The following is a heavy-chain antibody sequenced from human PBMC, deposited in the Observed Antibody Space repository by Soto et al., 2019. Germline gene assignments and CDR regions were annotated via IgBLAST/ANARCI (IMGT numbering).Heavy chain of an antibody. Sequence: QVQLVQSGPEVKKPGASVRVSCKASGYAFASHDINWVRQASGQGPEWMGWMNPNSGSTGYAQKFQGRVTLTRNTSITTAYMEVSSLRSEDTAMYYCARTTYRGYAPLDYWGQGTLVTVSS. D-gene: IGHD3-16*01. J-gene: IGHJ4*02. CDR3: ARTTYRGYAPLDY. CDR1: GYAFASHD. CDR2: MNPNSGST. V-gene: IGHV1-8*01.